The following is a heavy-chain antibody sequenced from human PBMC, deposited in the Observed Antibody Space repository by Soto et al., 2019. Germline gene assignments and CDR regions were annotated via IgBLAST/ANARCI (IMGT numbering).Heavy chain of an antibody. CDR1: GFTFSGSA. J-gene: IGHJ4*02. CDR3: TRGEPTLTSPTLGD. CDR2: IRSKANSHAT. Sequence: EVQLLESGGGLVQPGGSLKLSCAAAGFTFSGSAMHWVRQASGKGLEWVGRIRSKANSHATAYSASVEGRFTISRDDSKYPAYLQMNSLRTEDTAVYYCTRGEPTLTSPTLGDWGQGTLVTVSS. V-gene: IGHV3-73*02. D-gene: IGHD4-4*01.